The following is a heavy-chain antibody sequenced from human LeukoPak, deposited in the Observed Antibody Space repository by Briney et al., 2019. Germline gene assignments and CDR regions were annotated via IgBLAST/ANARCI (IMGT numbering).Heavy chain of an antibody. D-gene: IGHD3-22*01. CDR3: AREPYDSSGYYT. J-gene: IGHJ5*02. CDR2: ISSSSTTI. V-gene: IGHV3-48*04. Sequence: GGSLRLSCAASGFTFSSYSMMWVRQAPGKGLEWVSYISSSSTTIHYADSVKGRFTISKDNAKNSLYLQMNSLRAEDTAVYYCAREPYDSSGYYTWGQGTLVTVSS. CDR1: GFTFSSYS.